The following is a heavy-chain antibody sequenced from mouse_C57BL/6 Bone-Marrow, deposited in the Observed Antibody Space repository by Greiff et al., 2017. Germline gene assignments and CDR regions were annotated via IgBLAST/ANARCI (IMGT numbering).Heavy chain of an antibody. J-gene: IGHJ2*01. CDR2: IRSKSNNYAT. V-gene: IGHV10-1*01. Sequence: GGGLVQPKGSLKLSCAASGFSFNTYAMNWVRQAPGKGLEWVARIRSKSNNYATYYADSVKDRFTISRDDSESMLYLQMNNLKTEDTAMYYCGRQDYGHFDYWGQGTTLTVSS. CDR1: GFSFNTYA. CDR3: GRQDYGHFDY. D-gene: IGHD1-1*01.